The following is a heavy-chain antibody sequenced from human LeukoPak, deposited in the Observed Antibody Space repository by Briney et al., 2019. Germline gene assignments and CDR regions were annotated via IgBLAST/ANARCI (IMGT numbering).Heavy chain of an antibody. J-gene: IGHJ4*02. CDR2: ISGRGDRT. CDR3: AIMYRYDPDY. V-gene: IGHV3-23*01. Sequence: GGSLRLSCAASGLTLSRYDMTWVRQGPGKGLEWVSAISGRGDRTDYADSVKGRFTVSRDNSKNTLFLQMNSLRAEDTAIYYCAIMYRYDPDYWGQGTLVTVSS. CDR1: GLTLSRYD. D-gene: IGHD1-26*01.